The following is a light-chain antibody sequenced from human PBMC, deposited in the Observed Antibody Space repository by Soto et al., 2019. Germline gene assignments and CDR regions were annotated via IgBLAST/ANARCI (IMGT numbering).Light chain of an antibody. J-gene: IGLJ3*02. Sequence: QSVLTQPPSASGTPGQRVTISCSGSSSNIGRNTVNWYQQLPGTAPKLLIYNNNQRPSGVPDRFSGSKSGPSGSLAISGLQSEDEADYYGAAWDDSLNGPVFGGGTKLTVL. CDR2: NNN. CDR1: SSNIGRNT. CDR3: AAWDDSLNGPV. V-gene: IGLV1-44*01.